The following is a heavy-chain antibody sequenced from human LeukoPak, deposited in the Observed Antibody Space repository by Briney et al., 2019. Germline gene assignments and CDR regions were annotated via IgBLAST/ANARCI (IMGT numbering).Heavy chain of an antibody. V-gene: IGHV4-59*01. CDR1: GGSISSYY. J-gene: IGHJ5*02. CDR3: ARGILSFGELGFGP. Sequence: SETLSLTCTVSGGSISSYYWSWIRQPPGKGLEWIGYIYYSGSTNYNPSLKSRVTISVDTSKNQFSLKLSSVTAADTAVYYCARGILSFGELGFGPWGQGTLVTVSS. D-gene: IGHD3-10*01. CDR2: IYYSGST.